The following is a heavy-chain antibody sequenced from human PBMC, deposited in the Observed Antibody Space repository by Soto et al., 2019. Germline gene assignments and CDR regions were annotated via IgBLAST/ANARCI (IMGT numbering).Heavy chain of an antibody. CDR2: IYYSGST. V-gene: IGHV4-39*01. Sequence: SETLSLTCTVSGGSISSSSYYWGWIRQPPGKGLEWIGSIYYSGSTYYNPSLKSRVTISVDTSKNQFSLKLSSVTAADTAVYYCARLSGTTPDYWGQGTLVTVSS. J-gene: IGHJ4*02. CDR3: ARLSGTTPDY. D-gene: IGHD1-1*01. CDR1: GGSISSSSYY.